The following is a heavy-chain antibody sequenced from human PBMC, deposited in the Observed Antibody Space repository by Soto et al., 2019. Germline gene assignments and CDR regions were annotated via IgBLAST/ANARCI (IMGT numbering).Heavy chain of an antibody. CDR1: GFTFSSYW. CDR3: ARAGYSFYYYYGMDV. J-gene: IGHJ6*02. CDR2: IKQDGSEK. Sequence: GGSLRLSCAASGFTFSSYWMSWVRQAPGKGLEWVANIKQDGSEKYYVDSEKGRFTISRDNAKNSLYLQMNSLRAEDTAVYYCARAGYSFYYYYGMDVWAQGTTLTVSS. D-gene: IGHD5-18*01. V-gene: IGHV3-7*01.